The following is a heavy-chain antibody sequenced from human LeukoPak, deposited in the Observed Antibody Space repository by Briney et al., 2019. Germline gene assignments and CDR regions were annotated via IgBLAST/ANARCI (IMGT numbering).Heavy chain of an antibody. D-gene: IGHD3-9*01. CDR1: GGSFSGHY. J-gene: IGHJ6*02. CDR3: ARGRFTYYDILTGQYYYYGMDV. V-gene: IGHV4-34*01. Sequence: SETLSLTCAVYGGSFSGHYWSWIRQPPGKGLEWIGEINHSGSTNYNPSLKSRVTISVDTSKNQFSLKLSSVTAADTAVYYCARGRFTYYDILTGQYYYYGMDVWGQGTTVTVSS. CDR2: INHSGST.